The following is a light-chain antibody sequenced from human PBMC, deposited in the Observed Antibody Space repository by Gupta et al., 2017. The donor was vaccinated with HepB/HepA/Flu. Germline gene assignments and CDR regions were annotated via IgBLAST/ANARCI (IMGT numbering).Light chain of an antibody. CDR1: NSDVGGYNY. V-gene: IGLV2-11*01. CDR3: CSYAGSYTYVV. CDR2: DVS. J-gene: IGLJ2*01. Sequence: QSALTQPRSVSGSPGQSVTISCTRTNSDVGGYNYVSWYQQHPGKAPKLMIYDVSKRPSGVPDRFSGSKSGNTASLTISGLQAEDEADYYCCSYAGSYTYVVFGGGTKLTVL.